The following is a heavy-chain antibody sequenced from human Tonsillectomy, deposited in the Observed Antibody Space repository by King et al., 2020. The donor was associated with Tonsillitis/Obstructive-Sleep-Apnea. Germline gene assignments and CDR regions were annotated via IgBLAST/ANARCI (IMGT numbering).Heavy chain of an antibody. D-gene: IGHD2-2*01. J-gene: IGHJ4*02. CDR1: GGTFSNYN. V-gene: IGHV1-69*12. Sequence: QLVQSGAEVKKPGSSVRVSCRASGGTFSNYNINWVRQAPRQGLKWMGGIIPIFGTTDYAQKFQGRVTITADESTSTAYMDLSSLRSEDTAVYYCATSPANIVVVPTTLHFDYWGQGTLVTVSS. CDR3: ATSPANIVVVPTTLHFDY. CDR2: IIPIFGTT.